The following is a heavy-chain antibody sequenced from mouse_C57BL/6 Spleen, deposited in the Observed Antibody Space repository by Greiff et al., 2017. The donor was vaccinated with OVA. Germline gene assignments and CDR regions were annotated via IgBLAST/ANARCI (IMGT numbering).Heavy chain of an antibody. D-gene: IGHD2-4*01. CDR1: GYSITSDY. V-gene: IGHV3-8*01. Sequence: DVMLVESGPGLAKPSQTLSLTCSVTGYSITSDYWNWIRKFPGNKLEYMGYISYSGSTYYNPSLKSRISITRDTSKNQYYLQLNSVTTEDTATYYCARLRGDYDGAMDYWGQGTSVTVSS. J-gene: IGHJ4*01. CDR2: ISYSGST. CDR3: ARLRGDYDGAMDY.